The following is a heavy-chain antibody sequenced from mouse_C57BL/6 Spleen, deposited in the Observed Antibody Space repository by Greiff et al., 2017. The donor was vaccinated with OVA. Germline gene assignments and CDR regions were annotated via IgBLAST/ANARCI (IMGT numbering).Heavy chain of an antibody. CDR1: GYSITSGYY. CDR2: ISYDGSN. J-gene: IGHJ2*01. Sequence: EVHLVESGPGLVKPSQSLSLTCSVTGYSITSGYYWNWIRQFPGNKLEWMGYISYDGSNNYNPSLKNRISITRDTSKNQFFLKLNSVTTEDTATYYCARDRTFFDYWGQGTTLTVSS. V-gene: IGHV3-6*01. CDR3: ARDRTFFDY.